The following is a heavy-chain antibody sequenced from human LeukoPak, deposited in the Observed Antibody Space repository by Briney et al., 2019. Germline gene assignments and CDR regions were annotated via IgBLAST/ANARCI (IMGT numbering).Heavy chain of an antibody. CDR3: ARLMVRGVNFDY. V-gene: IGHV4-4*07. Sequence: GSLRLSCAASGFTFDDYGMSWIRQPAGKGLEWIGRIYTSGSTNYNPSLKSRVTISVDTSKNQFSLKLSSVTAADTAVYYCARLMVRGVNFDYWGQGTLVTVSS. D-gene: IGHD3-10*01. CDR1: GFTFDDYG. CDR2: IYTSGST. J-gene: IGHJ4*02.